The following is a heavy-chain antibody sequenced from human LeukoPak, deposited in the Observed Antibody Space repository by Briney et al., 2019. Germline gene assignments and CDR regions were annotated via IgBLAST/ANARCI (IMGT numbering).Heavy chain of an antibody. V-gene: IGHV4-34*01. Sequence: SETLSLTCAVYGGSFSGYYWSWIRQPPGKGLEWIGEINHNGSTNYNPSLKSRVTISVDTSKNQFSLKLSSVTAADTAVYYCARGRAVAGKGPYFDYWGQGTLVTVSS. J-gene: IGHJ4*02. D-gene: IGHD6-19*01. CDR2: INHNGST. CDR1: GGSFSGYY. CDR3: ARGRAVAGKGPYFDY.